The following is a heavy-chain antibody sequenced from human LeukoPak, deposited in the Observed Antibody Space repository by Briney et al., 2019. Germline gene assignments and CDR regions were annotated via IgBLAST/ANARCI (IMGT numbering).Heavy chain of an antibody. V-gene: IGHV3-23*01. D-gene: IGHD3-3*01. CDR3: ARAGRFLEWLDRWFDP. CDR2: ISGSGGST. J-gene: IGHJ5*02. CDR1: GFTFSSYA. Sequence: GGSLRLSCAASGFTFSSYAMSWVRQAPGKGLEWVSAISGSGGSTYYADSVKGRFTISRDNSKNTLYLQMNSLRAEDTAVYYCARAGRFLEWLDRWFDPWGQGTLVTVSS.